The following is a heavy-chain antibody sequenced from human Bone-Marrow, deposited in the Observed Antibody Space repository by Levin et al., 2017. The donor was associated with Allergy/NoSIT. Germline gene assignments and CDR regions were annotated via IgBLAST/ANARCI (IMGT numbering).Heavy chain of an antibody. V-gene: IGHV3-53*01. CDR1: GFIVSNNY. J-gene: IGHJ1*01. D-gene: IGHD3-9*01. Sequence: GESLKISCAASGFIVSNNYMSWVRQAPGKGLEWVSILFSGGDTYYADSVKGRFIISRDNSKNTLYLQMNSLRVEDTAAYYCTTTYYDIWTGHEYFQHWGKGTLATVSS. CDR3: TTTYYDIWTGHEYFQH. CDR2: LFSGGDT.